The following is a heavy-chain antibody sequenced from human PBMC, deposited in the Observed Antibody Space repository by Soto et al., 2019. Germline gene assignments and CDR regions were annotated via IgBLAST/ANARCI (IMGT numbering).Heavy chain of an antibody. CDR3: ARDLHRMGYFDY. CDR1: GFTFSSYA. V-gene: IGHV3-30-3*01. D-gene: IGHD2-8*01. Sequence: GGSLRLSCAASGFTFSSYAMHWVRQAPGKGLEWVAVISYDGSNKYYADSVKGRFTISRDNSKNTLYLQMNSLRAEDTAVYYCARDLHRMGYFDYWGQGTLVTVSS. J-gene: IGHJ4*02. CDR2: ISYDGSNK.